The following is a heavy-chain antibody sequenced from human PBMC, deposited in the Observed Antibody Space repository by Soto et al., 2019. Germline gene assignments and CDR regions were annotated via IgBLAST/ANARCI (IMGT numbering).Heavy chain of an antibody. Sequence: QVQLQESGPGLVKPSETLSLTCTVPGDSLTNYYCSWFRQPPGKGLEWIGYIMYSGYSAYNLSLKRRVTMSMDTSKTQFSLMLESVTATDTAVYYCARHGFGPLHGLVDVWGQGTTVIVSS. V-gene: IGHV4-59*08. D-gene: IGHD3-10*01. CDR2: IMYSGYS. CDR1: GDSLTNYY. CDR3: ARHGFGPLHGLVDV. J-gene: IGHJ6*02.